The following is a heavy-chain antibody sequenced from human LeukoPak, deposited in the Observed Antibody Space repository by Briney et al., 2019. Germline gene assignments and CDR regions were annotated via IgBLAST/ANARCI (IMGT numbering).Heavy chain of an antibody. Sequence: AGGALRLSCVASGFAFRTYWLDWVRQAPGEGLEWVPNINADRNEKYYVDSVRGRFTISRDNATDSLYLQMNTPRAEDTAVYYCAGGTGWLIDYWGQGTLVTVSS. V-gene: IGHV3-7*05. CDR2: INADRNEK. D-gene: IGHD5-18*01. CDR3: AGGTGWLIDY. CDR1: GFAFRTYW. J-gene: IGHJ4*02.